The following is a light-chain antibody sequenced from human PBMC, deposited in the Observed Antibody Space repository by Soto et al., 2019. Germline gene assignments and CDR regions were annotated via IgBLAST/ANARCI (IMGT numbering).Light chain of an antibody. CDR2: GAS. V-gene: IGKV3-15*01. CDR1: QSISSN. Sequence: EIVMTQSPATLSVSPGERATLSCWASQSISSNLAWYQQKPGEAPRLLIYGASTRATGIPARFSGGGSGTEFTLTISSMQSEDFAVYYCQQYNNWPPWTFGQGTKVEIK. CDR3: QQYNNWPPWT. J-gene: IGKJ1*01.